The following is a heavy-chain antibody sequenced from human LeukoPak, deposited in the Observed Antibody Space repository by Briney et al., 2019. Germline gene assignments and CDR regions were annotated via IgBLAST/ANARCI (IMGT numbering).Heavy chain of an antibody. D-gene: IGHD3-3*01. CDR3: ARGGGWSGSNWFDP. V-gene: IGHV3-9*03. CDR2: IRWNSGSI. CDR1: GFTFDDYA. J-gene: IGHJ5*02. Sequence: GRSLRLSCAASGFTFDDYAIHWVRQAPGKALEWVSGIRWNSGSIGYADSVKGRFTISRDNAQNSVYLQMNSLRAEDIALYYCARGGGWSGSNWFDPWGQGTLVTVSS.